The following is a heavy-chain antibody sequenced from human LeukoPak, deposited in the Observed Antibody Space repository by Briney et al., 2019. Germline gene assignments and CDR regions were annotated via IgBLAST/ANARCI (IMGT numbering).Heavy chain of an antibody. CDR2: ISGSGGST. D-gene: IGHD6-25*01. CDR3: AKAATNRPATSHFDY. Sequence: GGSLRLSCAASGFTFSSYAMSWVRQAPGKGLEWVSAISGSGGSTYYADSVKSRFTISRDNSKNTLYLQMNSLRAEDTAVYYCAKAATNRPATSHFDYWGQGTLVTVSS. CDR1: GFTFSSYA. V-gene: IGHV3-23*01. J-gene: IGHJ4*02.